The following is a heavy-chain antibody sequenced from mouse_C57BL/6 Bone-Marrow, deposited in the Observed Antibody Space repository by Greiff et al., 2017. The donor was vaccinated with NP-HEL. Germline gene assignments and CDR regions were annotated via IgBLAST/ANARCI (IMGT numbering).Heavy chain of an antibody. J-gene: IGHJ2*01. V-gene: IGHV10-1*01. CDR2: IRSKSNNYAT. Sequence: EVQLVESGGGLVQPKGSLKLSCAASGFSFNTYAMNWVRQAPGKGLEWVARIRSKSNNYATYYADSVKDRFTISRDDSESMLYLQMNNLKTEDTAMYYCVTSTVRGYFDYWGQGTTLTVSS. D-gene: IGHD1-1*01. CDR1: GFSFNTYA. CDR3: VTSTVRGYFDY.